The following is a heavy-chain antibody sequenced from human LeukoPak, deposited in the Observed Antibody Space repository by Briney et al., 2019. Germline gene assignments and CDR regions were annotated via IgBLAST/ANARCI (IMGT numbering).Heavy chain of an antibody. CDR3: ARAARDRHELDY. J-gene: IGHJ4*02. V-gene: IGHV4-61*01. CDR1: GDSVSSGNYY. Sequence: SETLSLTCTVSGDSVSSGNYYLTWIRQPPGKGLDWITYMSPSGTTKYNPSLKSRVTTSVDTSRTQFSLKLSSVTAADTAVYYCARAARDRHELDYWGQGTLVTVSS. CDR2: MSPSGTT.